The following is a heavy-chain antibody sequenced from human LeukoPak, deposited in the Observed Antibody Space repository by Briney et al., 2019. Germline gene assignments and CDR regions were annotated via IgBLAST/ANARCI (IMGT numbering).Heavy chain of an antibody. CDR2: INHSGST. J-gene: IGHJ4*02. CDR3: ASGITTVKIRK. D-gene: IGHD3-10*01. Sequence: KPSETLSLTCAVYGGSFSGYYWSWIRQPPGKGLEWIGEINHSGSTNYNPSLKSRVTISVDTSKNQFSLKLSSVTAADTAVYYCASGITTVKIRKWGQGTLVTVPS. V-gene: IGHV4-34*01. CDR1: GGSFSGYY.